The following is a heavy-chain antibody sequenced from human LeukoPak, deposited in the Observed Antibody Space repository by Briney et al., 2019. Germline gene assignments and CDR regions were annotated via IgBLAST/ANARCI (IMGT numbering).Heavy chain of an antibody. J-gene: IGHJ4*02. V-gene: IGHV7-4-1*02. CDR1: GYTFTSYA. Sequence: ASVKVSCKAAGYTFTSYAMNWVRQAPGQGVEWMGWINTNTGNPTYAQGFTGRFVFSLDTSVSTAYLQISSLKAEDTAVYYCARDLFIGSSSWYESFDYWGRGTLVTVSS. CDR2: INTNTGNP. CDR3: ARDLFIGSSSWYESFDY. D-gene: IGHD6-13*01.